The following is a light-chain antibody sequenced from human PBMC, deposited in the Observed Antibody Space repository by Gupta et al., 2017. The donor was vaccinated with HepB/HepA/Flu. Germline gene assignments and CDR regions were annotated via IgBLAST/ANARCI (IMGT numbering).Light chain of an antibody. V-gene: IGLV2-14*01. J-gene: IGLJ2*01. CDR2: DVS. CDR1: SSDVGGYNY. CDR3: SSYTSSSTLV. Sequence: QSALTQPASVSGSPGQSLTISCTGTSSDVGGYNYVSWYQQHPGNAPKLMIYDVSNRPSGVSNRFSGSTSGNPAPLTISGLQAEDEADYYCSSYTSSSTLVFGGGTKLTVL.